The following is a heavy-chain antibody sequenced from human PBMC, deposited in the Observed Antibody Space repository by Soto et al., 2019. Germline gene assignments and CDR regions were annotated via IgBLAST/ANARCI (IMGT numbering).Heavy chain of an antibody. CDR2: ISGSGGST. J-gene: IGHJ4*02. CDR3: AKPPPVPGSSWYYFDY. CDR1: GFTFSSYA. Sequence: GGSLRLSCAASGFTFSSYAMSWVRQAPGKGLEWVSAISGSGGSTYYADSVKGRFTISRDNSKNTLYLQMNSLRAEDTAVYYCAKPPPVPGSSWYYFDYWGQGTLVTVSS. D-gene: IGHD6-13*01. V-gene: IGHV3-23*01.